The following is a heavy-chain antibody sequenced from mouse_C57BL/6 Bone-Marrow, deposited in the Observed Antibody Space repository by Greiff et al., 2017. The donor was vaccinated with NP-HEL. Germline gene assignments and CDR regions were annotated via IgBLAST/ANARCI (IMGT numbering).Heavy chain of an antibody. CDR3: AREGYITDWYGDV. J-gene: IGHJ1*03. CDR1: GYTFTSYW. CDR2: IDPSDSYT. V-gene: IGHV1-50*01. D-gene: IGHD1-1*01. Sequence: VQLQQPGAELVKPGASVKLSCKASGYTFTSYWMQWVKQRPGQGLEWIGEIDPSDSYTNYNQKFKGKATLTVATSSSTAYIQLSSLTSEDSAVYYCAREGYITDWYGDVWGTGTTVTVTS.